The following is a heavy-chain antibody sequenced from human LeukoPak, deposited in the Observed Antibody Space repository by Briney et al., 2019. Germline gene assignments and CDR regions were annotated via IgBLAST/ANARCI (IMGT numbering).Heavy chain of an antibody. CDR1: GYTFRGNY. J-gene: IGHJ4*02. Sequence: ASVKISCKASGYTFRGNYIHWLRQAPGQGLEWMGWIDANNGDAKSAQKFQGRVTMSRDTSIRTAYMDLSSLSPDDAAVYYCARDPSSVTLYFFDYWGQGTLVTVSS. CDR2: IDANNGDA. CDR3: ARDPSSVTLYFFDY. V-gene: IGHV1-2*02. D-gene: IGHD4-11*01.